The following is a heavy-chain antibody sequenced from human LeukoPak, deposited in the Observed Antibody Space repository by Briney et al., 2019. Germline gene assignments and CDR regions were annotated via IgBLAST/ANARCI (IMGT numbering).Heavy chain of an antibody. D-gene: IGHD6-6*01. CDR3: ARHDKVGAARPGYYYYYMDV. CDR1: GYSFTSYW. J-gene: IGHJ6*03. CDR2: IYPGDSDT. Sequence: RESLKISCKGSGYSFTSYWIGWVRQMPGKGLEWMGIIYPGDSDTRYSPSFQGQVTISADKSISTAYLQWSSLKASDTAVYYCARHDKVGAARPGYYYYYMDVWGKGTTVTVSS. V-gene: IGHV5-51*01.